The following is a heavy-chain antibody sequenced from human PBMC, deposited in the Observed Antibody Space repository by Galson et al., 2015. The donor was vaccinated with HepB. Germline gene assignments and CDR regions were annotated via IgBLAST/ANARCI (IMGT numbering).Heavy chain of an antibody. CDR3: ARDTARIAVAGTTPYFDY. Sequence: SLRLSCAASGFTFSSYWMSWVRQAPGKGLEWVANIKQDGSEKYYVDSVKGRFTISRDNAENSLYLQMNSLRAEDTAVYYCARDTARIAVAGTTPYFDYWGQGTLVTVSS. V-gene: IGHV3-7*03. D-gene: IGHD6-19*01. CDR2: IKQDGSEK. CDR1: GFTFSSYW. J-gene: IGHJ4*02.